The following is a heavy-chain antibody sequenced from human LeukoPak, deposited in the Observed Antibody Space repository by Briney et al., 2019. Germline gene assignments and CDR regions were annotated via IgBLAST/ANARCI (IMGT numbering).Heavy chain of an antibody. D-gene: IGHD3-22*01. Sequence: GGSLRLSCAASGFTFSSYWMSWVRQAPGKGLEWVANIKQDGSEKYYVDSVKGRFTISRDNAKNSLYLQMNSLRAEDTAVYYCARVWGYYDRSGIYWGQGTLVTVSS. CDR3: ARVWGYYDRSGIY. CDR2: IKQDGSEK. J-gene: IGHJ4*02. CDR1: GFTFSSYW. V-gene: IGHV3-7*01.